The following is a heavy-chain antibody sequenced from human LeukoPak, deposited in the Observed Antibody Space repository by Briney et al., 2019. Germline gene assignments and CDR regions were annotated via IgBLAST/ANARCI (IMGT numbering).Heavy chain of an antibody. CDR1: GGSISSYY. Sequence: SETLSLTCTVSGGSISSYYWSWIRQPPGKGLEWIGYIYYSGSTNYNPSLKSRVTISVDTSKNQFSLKLSSVTAADTAVYYCARLVPGSGSPILFDYWGQGTLVTVSS. D-gene: IGHD3-10*01. CDR2: IYYSGST. J-gene: IGHJ4*02. CDR3: ARLVPGSGSPILFDY. V-gene: IGHV4-59*08.